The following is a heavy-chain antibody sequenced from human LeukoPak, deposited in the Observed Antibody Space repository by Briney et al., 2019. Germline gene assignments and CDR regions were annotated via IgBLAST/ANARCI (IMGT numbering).Heavy chain of an antibody. D-gene: IGHD5-12*01. J-gene: IGHJ4*02. Sequence: GGSLRLSCTASGFTFGDYAMSWFRQAPGKGLEWVGFIRGKAYGGTTEYAASVKGRFTISRDDSKSIAYLQMNSLKTEDTAVYYCTLPPYSGYEMSWGQGTLVTVSS. CDR1: GFTFGDYA. CDR2: IRGKAYGGTT. CDR3: TLPPYSGYEMS. V-gene: IGHV3-49*03.